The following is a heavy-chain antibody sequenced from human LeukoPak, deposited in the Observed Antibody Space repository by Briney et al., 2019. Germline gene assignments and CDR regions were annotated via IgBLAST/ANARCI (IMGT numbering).Heavy chain of an antibody. Sequence: SETLSLTCSVSGGSISRSDHYWSWIRQPPGKGLEWIGYIYYSGSTYYNPSLKSRVTISVDTSKNQFSLKLSSVTAADTAVYYCATNDRDLFSGVVGWGPGTLVTVSS. CDR2: IYYSGST. V-gene: IGHV4-30-4*01. D-gene: IGHD3-3*01. CDR1: GGSISRSDHY. CDR3: ATNDRDLFSGVVG. J-gene: IGHJ4*02.